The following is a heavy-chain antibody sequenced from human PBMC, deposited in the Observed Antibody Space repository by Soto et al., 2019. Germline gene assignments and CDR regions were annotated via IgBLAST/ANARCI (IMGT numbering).Heavy chain of an antibody. V-gene: IGHV3-30*18. CDR1: GFTFSSYG. D-gene: IGHD3-22*01. CDR2: ISYDGSNK. Sequence: XGSLGLSCAASGFTFSSYGMHGVRQAPGKGLEWVAVISYDGSNKYYADSVKGRFTISRDNSKNTLYLQMNSLRAEDTAVYYCAKDFFLFITPAYDYWGQGTLVTVSS. CDR3: AKDFFLFITPAYDY. J-gene: IGHJ4*02.